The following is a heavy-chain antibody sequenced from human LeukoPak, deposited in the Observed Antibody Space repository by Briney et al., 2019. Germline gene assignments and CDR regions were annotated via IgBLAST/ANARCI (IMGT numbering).Heavy chain of an antibody. V-gene: IGHV3-23*01. J-gene: IGHJ4*02. Sequence: GGSLRLSCAVSGLTFSSYAMSWVRQAPGKGLEWVSVVSGSGSSTYYVDSVKGRFTISRDNSKDTLYLQMNSLRAEDTAVYYCAKEGFDYWGQGTLVTVSS. CDR2: VSGSGSST. CDR3: AKEGFDY. CDR1: GLTFSSYA.